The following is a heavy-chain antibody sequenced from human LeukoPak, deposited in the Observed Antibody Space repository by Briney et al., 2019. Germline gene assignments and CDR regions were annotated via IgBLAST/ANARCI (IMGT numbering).Heavy chain of an antibody. CDR3: TRVAYGDNSKHFDY. Sequence: PSETLSLTCAVFGQSFSDHYWSWIRQPPGKGLEWIWEINHGGSTNYNPSLKSRVTISVDTSKNQFSLTLTSVTAADTAVYYCTRVAYGDNSKHFDYWGQGTLVTVSS. CDR1: GQSFSDHY. J-gene: IGHJ4*02. D-gene: IGHD4-23*01. CDR2: INHGGST. V-gene: IGHV4-34*01.